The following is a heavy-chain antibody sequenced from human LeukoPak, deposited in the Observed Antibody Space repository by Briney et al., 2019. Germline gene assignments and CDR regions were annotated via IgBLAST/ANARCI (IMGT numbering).Heavy chain of an antibody. J-gene: IGHJ5*02. CDR1: GGSISSYF. V-gene: IGHV4-4*07. Sequence: SETLSLTCTVSGGSISSYFWSWIRQPAGKGLEWIGRIYTSGSTNYNPSLKSRVTMSVDTSKNQFSLKLSSVTAADTAVYYCARDRTSLGELIQGRWFDPWGQGTLVTVSS. CDR3: ARDRTSLGELIQGRWFDP. D-gene: IGHD1-26*01. CDR2: IYTSGST.